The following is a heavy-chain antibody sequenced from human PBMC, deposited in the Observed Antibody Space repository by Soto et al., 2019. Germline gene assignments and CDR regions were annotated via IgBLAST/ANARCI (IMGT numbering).Heavy chain of an antibody. CDR1: GYTFTSYY. CDR3: AREGPQRPDYYGSGSYPNWFDP. Sequence: ASVKVSCKASGYTFTSYYMHWVRQAPGQGLEWMGIINPSGGSTSYAQKFQGRVTMTRDTSTSTVYMELSSLRSEDTAVYYCAREGPQRPDYYGSGSYPNWFDPWGRGTLVTVSS. V-gene: IGHV1-46*03. J-gene: IGHJ5*02. D-gene: IGHD3-10*01. CDR2: INPSGGST.